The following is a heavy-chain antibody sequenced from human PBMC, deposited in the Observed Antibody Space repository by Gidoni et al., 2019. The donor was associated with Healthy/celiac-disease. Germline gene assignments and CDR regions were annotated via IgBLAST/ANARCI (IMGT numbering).Heavy chain of an antibody. J-gene: IGHJ1*01. V-gene: IGHV3-74*01. CDR2: INSDGSST. Sequence: EVQLVASGGGLVQPGGSLRLSCAASGFPFSSYWMHWVRQAPGKGLVWVSRINSDGSSTSYADSVKGRFTISRDNAKNTLYLQMNSLRAEDTAVYYCARRGSDDSSGYSFQHWGQGTLVTVSS. CDR1: GFPFSSYW. CDR3: ARRGSDDSSGYSFQH. D-gene: IGHD3-22*01.